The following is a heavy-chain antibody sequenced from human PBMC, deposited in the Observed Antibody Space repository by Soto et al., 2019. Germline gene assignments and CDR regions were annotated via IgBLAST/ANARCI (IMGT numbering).Heavy chain of an antibody. V-gene: IGHV1-18*01. CDR2: ISAYSGKT. J-gene: IGHJ6*02. D-gene: IGHD3-22*01. CDR1: VYMF. Sequence: QVQLMQSGAEVKKPGASVKVSCKTSVYMFISWVRQAPGQGPEWMGWISAYSGKTQYSQNFQDRFTMTTDTSTNTAYMELRSLRSEDTAIYYCAVDISGSTADYYYYYGLDVWGQGTTVTVSS. CDR3: AVDISGSTADYYYYYGLDV.